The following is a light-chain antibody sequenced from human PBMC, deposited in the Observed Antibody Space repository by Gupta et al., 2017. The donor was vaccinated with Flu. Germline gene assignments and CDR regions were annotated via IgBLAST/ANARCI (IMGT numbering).Light chain of an antibody. J-gene: IGKJ2*01. Sequence: VLIYAASNVQSGVPSRFSGGGSGTDFTLTISRLQPEDLATYYCQQSDDIPYTFGQGTVLEIK. CDR3: QQSDDIPYT. V-gene: IGKV1-39*01. CDR2: AAS.